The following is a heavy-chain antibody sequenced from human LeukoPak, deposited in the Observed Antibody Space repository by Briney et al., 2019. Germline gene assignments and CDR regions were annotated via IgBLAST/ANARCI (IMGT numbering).Heavy chain of an antibody. CDR1: GYSFTRYW. CDR3: ATTPSGAYHDAFDI. J-gene: IGHJ3*02. Sequence: GESLKISCKGSGYSFTRYWIGWVRQMPGKGLEWMGTIYPDDSDTRYSPSFQGQVTISADKSISTAYLQWSSLKASDTAMYYCATTPSGAYHDAFDIWGQGTMVTVSS. V-gene: IGHV5-51*01. CDR2: IYPDDSDT. D-gene: IGHD2-15*01.